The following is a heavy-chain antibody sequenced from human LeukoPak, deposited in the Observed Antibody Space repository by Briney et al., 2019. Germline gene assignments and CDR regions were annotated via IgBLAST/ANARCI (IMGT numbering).Heavy chain of an antibody. CDR1: GGSISSSSYY. V-gene: IGHV4-39*07. CDR2: IYYSGST. Sequence: PSETLSLTCTVSGGSISSSSYYWGWIRQPPGKGLEWIGSIYYSGSTYYNPSLKSRVTISVDTSKNQFSLKLSSVTAADTAVYYCARYVREMATERNLNWFDPWGQGTLVTVSS. D-gene: IGHD5-24*01. J-gene: IGHJ5*02. CDR3: ARYVREMATERNLNWFDP.